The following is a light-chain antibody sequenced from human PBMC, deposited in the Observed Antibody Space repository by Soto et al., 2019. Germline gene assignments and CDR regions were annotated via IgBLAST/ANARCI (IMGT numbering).Light chain of an antibody. CDR1: QSLLHSNGYNY. Sequence: DIVMTQSPLSLPVTPGEPASISCRSSQSLLHSNGYNYLDWYLQKPGQSPQLLIYLGSNRASGVPERFSGRGSGTDFTLRISRVEAEDVGVYYCMQDLQTPPTFGQGTKLEIK. CDR3: MQDLQTPPT. CDR2: LGS. J-gene: IGKJ2*01. V-gene: IGKV2-28*01.